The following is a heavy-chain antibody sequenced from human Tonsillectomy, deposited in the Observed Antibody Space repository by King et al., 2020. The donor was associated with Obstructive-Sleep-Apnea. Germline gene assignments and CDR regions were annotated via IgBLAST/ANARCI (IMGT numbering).Heavy chain of an antibody. CDR2: ISYDGSNK. J-gene: IGHJ5*02. CDR3: ARGYDFWSGYRHNWFDP. D-gene: IGHD3-3*01. V-gene: IGHV3-30*04. Sequence: VQLVESGGGVVQPGRSLRLYCAASGFTFSSYAMHWVRQAPGKGLEWVAVISYDGSNKYYADSVKGRFTISRDNSKNTLYLQMNSLRAEDTAVYYCARGYDFWSGYRHNWFDPWGQGTLVTVSS. CDR1: GFTFSSYA.